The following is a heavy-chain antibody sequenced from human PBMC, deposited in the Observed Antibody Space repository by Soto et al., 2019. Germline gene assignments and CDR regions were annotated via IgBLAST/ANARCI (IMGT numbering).Heavy chain of an antibody. J-gene: IGHJ4*02. CDR1: GGSISSGGYY. CDR2: IYYSGST. CDR3: ARGGYCSSTSCYTFDD. D-gene: IGHD2-2*02. Sequence: SETLSLTCTVSGGSISSGGYYWSWIRQHPGKGLEWIGYIYYSGSTYYNPSLKSRVTISVDTSKNQFSLKLSSVTAADTAVYYCARGGYCSSTSCYTFDDWGQGTLVTVSS. V-gene: IGHV4-31*03.